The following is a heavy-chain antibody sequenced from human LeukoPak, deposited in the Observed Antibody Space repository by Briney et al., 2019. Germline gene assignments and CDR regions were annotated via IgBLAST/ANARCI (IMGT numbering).Heavy chain of an antibody. CDR1: GITFSSYG. D-gene: IGHD6-19*01. J-gene: IGHJ5*02. Sequence: GRSLRLSWAASGITFSSYGMHWVRQAPVKGLEWVADISYDGTNKYYADSVKGRFTISRDNSKNTLYLQMNSLRAEDTAVYYCAKDAYSSGLNWFDPWGQGTLVIVSS. CDR2: ISYDGTNK. V-gene: IGHV3-30*18. CDR3: AKDAYSSGLNWFDP.